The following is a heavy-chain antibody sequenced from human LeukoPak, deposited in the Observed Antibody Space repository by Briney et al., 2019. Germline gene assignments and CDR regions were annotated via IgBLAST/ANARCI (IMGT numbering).Heavy chain of an antibody. Sequence: ASVKVSCRASGYTFTGYYIHWVRQAPGQGLEWMGWINPNSGGTNYAQKFQGRVTMTRDTSISTAYMELSRLRSDDTAVYYCARARIAVAGTPWFDPWGQGTLVTVSS. V-gene: IGHV1-2*02. CDR2: INPNSGGT. CDR3: ARARIAVAGTPWFDP. J-gene: IGHJ5*02. CDR1: GYTFTGYY. D-gene: IGHD6-19*01.